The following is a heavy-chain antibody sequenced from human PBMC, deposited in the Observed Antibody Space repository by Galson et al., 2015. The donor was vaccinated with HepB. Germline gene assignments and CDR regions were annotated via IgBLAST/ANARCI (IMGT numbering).Heavy chain of an antibody. J-gene: IGHJ4*02. CDR2: INPNSGGT. CDR1: GYTFTGYF. D-gene: IGHD2-15*01. V-gene: IGHV1-2*06. Sequence: SVKVSCKASGYTFTGYFMHWVRQAPGQGLEWMGRINPNSGGTNYAQKFQGRVTMTRDTSISTAYMELSRLRSDDTAVYYCARAERYCSGGSCSIPGYWGQGTPVTVSS. CDR3: ARAERYCSGGSCSIPGY.